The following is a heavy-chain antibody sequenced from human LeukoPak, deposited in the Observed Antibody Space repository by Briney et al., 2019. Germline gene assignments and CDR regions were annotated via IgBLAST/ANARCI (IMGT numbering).Heavy chain of an antibody. J-gene: IGHJ5*02. D-gene: IGHD2-2*01. Sequence: GGSLRLSCAASGFTFSSYSMNWVRQAPGKGLEWVSSISSSSSYIYCADSVKGRFTISRDNTKNSLYLQMNSLRAEDTAVYYCARDQQKVVVPSASWFDPWGQGTLVTVSS. V-gene: IGHV3-21*01. CDR2: ISSSSSYI. CDR1: GFTFSSYS. CDR3: ARDQQKVVVPSASWFDP.